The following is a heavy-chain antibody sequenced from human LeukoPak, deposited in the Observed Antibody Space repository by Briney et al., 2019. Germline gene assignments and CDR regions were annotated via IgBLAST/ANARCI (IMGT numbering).Heavy chain of an antibody. CDR2: LSGSGTST. J-gene: IGHJ4*02. CDR1: GFTFSDYA. D-gene: IGHD3-22*01. V-gene: IGHV3-23*01. CDR3: AKSATITMILMVLSDEFYFDS. Sequence: GGSLRLSCAASGFTFSDYAMNWVRQAPGKGLEWVSTLSGSGTSTYYADSVKGRFTISRDNSKNTLYLQMNSLRAEDTAVYYCAKSATITMILMVLSDEFYFDSWGQGTLVTVSS.